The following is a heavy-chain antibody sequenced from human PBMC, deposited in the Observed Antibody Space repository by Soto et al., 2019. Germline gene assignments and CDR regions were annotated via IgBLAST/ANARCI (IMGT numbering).Heavy chain of an antibody. D-gene: IGHD2-2*01. CDR1: GFSFKYCA. Sequence: GGTLRLSCAASGFSFKYCAMNWVRQAPGQGLEWVSHTGGTSSRIYYADSVRGRFITSRDNSNNTLYMQMNSLTTEETAVYDCVKDKDASSLLRGAWDYWGQGILVTVSS. CDR2: TGGTSSRI. J-gene: IGHJ4*02. CDR3: VKDKDASSLLRGAWDY. V-gene: IGHV3-23*01.